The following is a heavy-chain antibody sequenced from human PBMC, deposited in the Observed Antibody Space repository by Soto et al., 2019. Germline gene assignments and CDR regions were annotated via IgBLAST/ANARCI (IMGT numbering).Heavy chain of an antibody. CDR1: GGSFSGYY. J-gene: IGHJ1*01. CDR2: INHSGST. CDR3: ARGGIVVVTATKYFQH. Sequence: QVQLQQWGAGLLKPSETLSLTCAVYGGSFSGYYWSWIRQPPGKGLEWIGEINHSGSTNYNPSLKSRVTTSVDPSKNQFSLKLSSVTAADTAVYYCARGGIVVVTATKYFQHWGQGTLVTVSS. D-gene: IGHD2-21*02. V-gene: IGHV4-34*01.